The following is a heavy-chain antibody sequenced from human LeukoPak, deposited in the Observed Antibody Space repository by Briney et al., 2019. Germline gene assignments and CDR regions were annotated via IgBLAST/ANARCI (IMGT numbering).Heavy chain of an antibody. V-gene: IGHV3-30-3*01. CDR2: ISYDGSNK. D-gene: IGHD2-2*01. CDR3: AKDTCSTTSCSFDY. CDR1: GFTFNSYA. J-gene: IGHJ4*02. Sequence: GSLRLSCAASGFTFNSYALHWVRQAPGKGLGGVAVISYDGSNKYYADSVKGRFTISRDNSKNTLYLQMNSLRAEDTAVYYCAKDTCSTTSCSFDYWGQGTLVTVSS.